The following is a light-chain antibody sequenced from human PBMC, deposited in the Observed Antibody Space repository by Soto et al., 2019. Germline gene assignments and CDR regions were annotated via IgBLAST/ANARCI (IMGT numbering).Light chain of an antibody. Sequence: EVVMTQSPATLSVCPGERATLSCRASQSVSSNLAWYQQKPGQSPRLLIYGASTRATGIPARFSGSGSGTEFTLTISSLQPDDFATYYCQQYNSYWTFGQGTKVDI. V-gene: IGKV3-15*01. CDR2: GAS. J-gene: IGKJ1*01. CDR1: QSVSSN. CDR3: QQYNSYWT.